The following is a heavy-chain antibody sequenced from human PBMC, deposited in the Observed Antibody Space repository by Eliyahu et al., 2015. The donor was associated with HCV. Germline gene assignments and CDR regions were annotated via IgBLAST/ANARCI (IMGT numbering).Heavy chain of an antibody. CDR3: ARVEQVDYNYWTGPIDY. CDR1: GFPFSSYS. Sequence: EVQLVESGGGLVXPGGSLRLSCXAXGFPFSSYSMXWVRQAPGKGLEWLSYIXSSSSSIYYADSVKGRFTISRDNAKNSLYLQMNSLRAEDTAVYYCARVEQVDYNYWTGPIDYWGQGTLVTVSS. CDR2: IXSSSSSI. D-gene: IGHD3/OR15-3a*01. V-gene: IGHV3-21*01. J-gene: IGHJ4*02.